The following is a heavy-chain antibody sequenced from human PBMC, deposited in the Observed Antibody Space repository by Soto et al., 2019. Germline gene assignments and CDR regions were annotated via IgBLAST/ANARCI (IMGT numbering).Heavy chain of an antibody. CDR1: GGSVTGGGFC. Sequence: SETLSLTCTVSGGSVTGGGFCWSWIRQHPGEGLEFIGFMCYSGSTNYNPSLKSRVAISIDTSKNQFSLTLTFVTAADTAVYYCASRDYGYTFNIWGQGTMVTVSS. D-gene: IGHD4-17*01. CDR2: MCYSGST. V-gene: IGHV4-31*03. CDR3: ASRDYGYTFNI. J-gene: IGHJ3*02.